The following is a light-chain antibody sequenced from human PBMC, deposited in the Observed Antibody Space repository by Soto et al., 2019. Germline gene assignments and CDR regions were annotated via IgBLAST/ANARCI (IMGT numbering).Light chain of an antibody. V-gene: IGKV1-5*03. Sequence: DSQMTQSPSTLSASVGDRVTITCRASQSISSWLAWYQQKPGKAPKLLIYKASSLESGVPSRFSGSGSGTEFTLTISSLPPDDFATYYCQQYNSYPWTFGQGTKVEIK. J-gene: IGKJ1*01. CDR2: KAS. CDR1: QSISSW. CDR3: QQYNSYPWT.